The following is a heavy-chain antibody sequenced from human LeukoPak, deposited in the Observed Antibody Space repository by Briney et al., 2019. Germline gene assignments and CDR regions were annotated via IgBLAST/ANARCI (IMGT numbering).Heavy chain of an antibody. CDR2: INPNSGGT. D-gene: IGHD6-19*01. J-gene: IGHJ5*02. Sequence: ASVKVSCKASGYTFTGYCMHWVRQAPGQGLEWMGWINPNSGGTNYAQKFQGRVTMTRDTSISTAYMELSRLRSDDTAVYYCARDMQWLVPYNWFDPWGQGTLVTVSS. CDR3: ARDMQWLVPYNWFDP. CDR1: GYTFTGYC. V-gene: IGHV1-2*02.